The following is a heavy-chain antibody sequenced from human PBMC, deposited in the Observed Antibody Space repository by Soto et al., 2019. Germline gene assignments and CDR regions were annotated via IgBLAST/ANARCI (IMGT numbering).Heavy chain of an antibody. Sequence: QVQLQESGPGLVKPSGTLSLTCAVSGGSISSSNWWSWVRQPPGKGLEWIGEIYHSGSTNYNPSLKSRVTISVDKSKNQFSLKLSSVTAADTAVYYCARGVLRIAASPYYYYGMDVWGQGTTVTVSS. CDR2: IYHSGST. D-gene: IGHD6-6*01. CDR3: ARGVLRIAASPYYYYGMDV. CDR1: GGSISSSNW. V-gene: IGHV4-4*02. J-gene: IGHJ6*02.